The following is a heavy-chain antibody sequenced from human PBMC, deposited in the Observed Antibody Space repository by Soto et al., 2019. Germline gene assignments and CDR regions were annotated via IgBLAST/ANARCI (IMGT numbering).Heavy chain of an antibody. V-gene: IGHV1-18*01. CDR2: ISPYTGST. J-gene: IGHJ6*02. Sequence: ASVKVSCKASGGTFSSYAISWVRQAPGQGLEWMGWISPYTGSTNYAQELQVRVTMTTXTSXRXXHMELRSLRSDHTAMYYCARVXYSXDLRGDYFYAMDVWGQGTTVTVSS. CDR3: ARVXYSXDLRGDYFYAMDV. CDR1: GGTFSSYA. D-gene: IGHD5-18*01.